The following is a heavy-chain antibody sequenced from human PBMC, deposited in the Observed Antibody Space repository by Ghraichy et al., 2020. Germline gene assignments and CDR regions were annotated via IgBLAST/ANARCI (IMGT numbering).Heavy chain of an antibody. Sequence: GGSLRLSCAASGFTFSTYFMHWVRQSPGKGLEWVSSINSRSSFIYYADSVRGRFTVSRDNAKNSLYLQMNSLRAEDTAVYYCARQCDFWGGSYNCFDPWGQGTLVTVSS. CDR1: GFTFSTYF. D-gene: IGHD3-3*01. CDR2: INSRSSFI. J-gene: IGHJ5*02. V-gene: IGHV3-21*01. CDR3: ARQCDFWGGSYNCFDP.